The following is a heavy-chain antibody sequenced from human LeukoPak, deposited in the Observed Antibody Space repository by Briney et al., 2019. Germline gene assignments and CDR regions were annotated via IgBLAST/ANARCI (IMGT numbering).Heavy chain of an antibody. Sequence: PGGSLRLSCAVSGFTFSGDYMSWLRQARGRGLEGVSVIYADLDNTDYADSVRGRFTISRDSSKNTLYLHINSLRVEDTATYFCARALNRHIGAFEYWGQGALVTVSS. D-gene: IGHD4/OR15-4a*01. CDR2: IYADLDNT. CDR1: GFTFSGDY. CDR3: ARALNRHIGAFEY. V-gene: IGHV3-53*01. J-gene: IGHJ4*02.